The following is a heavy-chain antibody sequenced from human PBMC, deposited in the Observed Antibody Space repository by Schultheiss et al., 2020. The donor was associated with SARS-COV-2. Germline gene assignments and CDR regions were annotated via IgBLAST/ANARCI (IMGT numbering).Heavy chain of an antibody. J-gene: IGHJ6*02. Sequence: SQTLSLTCTVSGGSISSYYWSWIRQPPGKGLEWIGYIYYSGSTYYNPSLKSRVTISVDRSKNQFSLKLSSVTAADTAVYYCASQGTQYYYYYGMDVWGQGTTVTVSS. CDR3: ASQGTQYYYYYGMDV. CDR1: GGSISSYY. V-gene: IGHV4-59*12. D-gene: IGHD1-1*01. CDR2: IYYSGST.